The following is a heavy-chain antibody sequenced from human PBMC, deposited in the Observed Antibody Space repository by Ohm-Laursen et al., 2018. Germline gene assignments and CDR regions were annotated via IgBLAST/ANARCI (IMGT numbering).Heavy chain of an antibody. J-gene: IGHJ4*02. D-gene: IGHD3-22*01. V-gene: IGHV3-66*01. CDR3: ARGYYFDSSDSN. CDR1: GFTVSNDY. CDR2: IYSGGST. Sequence: GSLRLSCTASGFTVSNDYMSWVRQAPGKGLEWVSVIYSGGSTYYADSVMGRFTMSRDNSKNTLYLQMNSLRAEDTAVYFCARGYYFDSSDSNWGQGTLVTVSS.